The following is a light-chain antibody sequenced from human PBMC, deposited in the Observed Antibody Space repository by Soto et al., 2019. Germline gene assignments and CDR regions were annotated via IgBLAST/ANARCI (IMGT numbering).Light chain of an antibody. CDR3: QSYDSSLSGHVV. Sequence: QAVVTQPPSVSGAPGQRVTISCTGSSSNIGAGYDVHWYQQLPGTAPKLLIYGNSNRPSGVPDRFSGSKSGTSASLAITGLQAEDEADYYCQSYDSSLSGHVVFGGGTHLTVL. V-gene: IGLV1-40*01. CDR2: GNS. J-gene: IGLJ2*01. CDR1: SSNIGAGYD.